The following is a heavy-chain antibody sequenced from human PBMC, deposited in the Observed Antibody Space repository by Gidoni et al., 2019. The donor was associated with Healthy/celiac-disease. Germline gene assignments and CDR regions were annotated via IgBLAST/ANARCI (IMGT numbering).Heavy chain of an antibody. J-gene: IGHJ3*02. CDR1: GFTFSSYW. CDR2: INSDGSST. V-gene: IGHV3-74*01. Sequence: EVQLVESGGGLVQPGGSLRLSCAASGFTFSSYWMHWVRQAPGKGLGWVSRINSDGSSTSYADSVKGRFTISRDNAKNTLYLQMNSLRAEDTAVYYCARVSYYYDSSGRNYNDAFDIWGQGTMVTVSS. D-gene: IGHD3-22*01. CDR3: ARVSYYYDSSGRNYNDAFDI.